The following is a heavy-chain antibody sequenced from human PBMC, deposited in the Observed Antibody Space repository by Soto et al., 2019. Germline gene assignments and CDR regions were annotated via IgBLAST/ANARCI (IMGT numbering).Heavy chain of an antibody. Sequence: QVQLQESGPRLVKPSGTLSLTCAVSGASISSTNWWTWVRQPPGKGLEWIGEIYHTGSTKYNPSLVSRVAISLDKSNSQCSLNLSSVTAADTAVYYCATLPPRIVVVVLPIPTWGQGTLVTVSS. J-gene: IGHJ4*02. D-gene: IGHD2-15*01. CDR1: GASISSTNW. CDR2: IYHTGST. CDR3: ATLPPRIVVVVLPIPT. V-gene: IGHV4-4*02.